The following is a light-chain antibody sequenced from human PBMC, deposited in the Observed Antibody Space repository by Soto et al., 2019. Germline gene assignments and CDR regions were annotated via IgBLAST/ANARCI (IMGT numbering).Light chain of an antibody. CDR1: SSNIGDGYD. CDR2: GNS. V-gene: IGLV1-40*01. J-gene: IGLJ3*02. Sequence: QSVLTQPPSVSGAPGPRVTISCTGSSSNIGDGYDVHWYQQLPGTAPKLLIYGNSNRPSGVPDRFSGSKSGTSASLAITGLQAEDEADYYCPSYDSSLSGWVFGGGTKLTVL. CDR3: PSYDSSLSGWV.